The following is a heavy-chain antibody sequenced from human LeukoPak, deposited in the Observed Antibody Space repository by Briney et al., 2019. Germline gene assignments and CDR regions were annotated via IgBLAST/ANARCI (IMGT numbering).Heavy chain of an antibody. J-gene: IGHJ4*02. CDR3: ARDQGSYGSGSYFSL. V-gene: IGHV3-9*01. CDR1: GFTFDEYA. CDR2: ISWNSGSI. D-gene: IGHD3-10*01. Sequence: GGSLRLSCAASGFTFDEYAMHWVRQAPGKGLEWVSGISWNSGSIGYADSVKGRFTISRDNAKNSLYLQMNSLRAEDTAMYYCARDQGSYGSGSYFSLWGQGTLVTVSS.